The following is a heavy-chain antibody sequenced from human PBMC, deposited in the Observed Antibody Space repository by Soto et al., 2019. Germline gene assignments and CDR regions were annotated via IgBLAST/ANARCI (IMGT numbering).Heavy chain of an antibody. D-gene: IGHD1-26*01. CDR3: ARASNTGELPPRYYFDY. CDR1: GGSISSGGYS. V-gene: IGHV4-30-2*01. Sequence: SETLSLTCAVSGGSISSGGYSWSWIRQPPGKGLEWIGYIYHSGSTYYNPSLKSRVTISVDRSKNQFSLKLSSVTAADTAVYYCARASNTGELPPRYYFDYWGQGTLVTVSS. CDR2: IYHSGST. J-gene: IGHJ4*02.